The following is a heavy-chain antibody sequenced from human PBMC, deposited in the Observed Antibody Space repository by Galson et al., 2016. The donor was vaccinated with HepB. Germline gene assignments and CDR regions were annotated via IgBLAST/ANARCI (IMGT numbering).Heavy chain of an antibody. Sequence: ETLSLTCTVSGGSVNTATYYWSWIRQPPGKGLEWIGFVSSTGSTNYNPSLKSRVTVSVDPSKNHFSLKLSSVTAADTAVYYCARDLGGYSFVYGGNFDFWGQGTLVTVSS. D-gene: IGHD5-18*01. J-gene: IGHJ4*02. CDR2: VSSTGST. CDR1: GGSVNTATYY. CDR3: ARDLGGYSFVYGGNFDF. V-gene: IGHV4-61*03.